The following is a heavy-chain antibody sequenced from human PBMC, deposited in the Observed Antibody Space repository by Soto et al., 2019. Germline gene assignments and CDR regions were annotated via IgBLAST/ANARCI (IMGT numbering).Heavy chain of an antibody. Sequence: GGSLRLSCAASGFTFISYSMNWVRQAPWKGLEWVSSISSSSSYIYYADSVKGRFTISRDNAKNSLYLQMNSLRAEDTAVYYCASEPLSNTYCSCGSCYSPVVWWGQGTLVTVSS. CDR1: GFTFISYS. V-gene: IGHV3-21*01. CDR2: ISSSSSYI. D-gene: IGHD2-15*01. CDR3: ASEPLSNTYCSCGSCYSPVVW. J-gene: IGHJ4*02.